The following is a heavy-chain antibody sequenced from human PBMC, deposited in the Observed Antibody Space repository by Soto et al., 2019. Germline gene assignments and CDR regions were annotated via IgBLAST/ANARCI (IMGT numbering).Heavy chain of an antibody. V-gene: IGHV2-5*02. CDR1: GFSLSTDDVG. Sequence: TQTLTLTCTFSGFSLSTDDVGVGWIRQPPGKALDWLAVIYWDDDKRYSPSLKSRLTITKDTSKNQVLLTMTNMDPVDTATYFCARSKYSISSFDYWGQGALVTVSS. J-gene: IGHJ4*02. CDR3: ARSKYSISSFDY. D-gene: IGHD6-6*01. CDR2: IYWDDDK.